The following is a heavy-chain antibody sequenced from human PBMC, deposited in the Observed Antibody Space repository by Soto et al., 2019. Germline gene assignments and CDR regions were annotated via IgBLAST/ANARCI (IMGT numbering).Heavy chain of an antibody. CDR2: INHSGST. J-gene: IGHJ6*02. D-gene: IGHD2-8*01. CDR1: GGSFSGYY. V-gene: IGHV4-34*01. Sequence: SETLSLTCAVYGGSFSGYYWSWIRQPPGKGLEWIGEINHSGSTNYNPSLKSRVTISVDTSKNQFSLKLSSVTAAGTAVYYCASSQVLSYYYYGMDVWGQGTTVTVSS. CDR3: ASSQVLSYYYYGMDV.